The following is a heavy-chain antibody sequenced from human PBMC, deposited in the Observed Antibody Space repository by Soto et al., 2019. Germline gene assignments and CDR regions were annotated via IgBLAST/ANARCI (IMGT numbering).Heavy chain of an antibody. CDR1: FGPMRGSY. CDR3: AIDGDHDYFYGMDI. D-gene: IGHD7-27*01. CDR2: IFYNGGA. Sequence: LQESVPGLVKASETLSLSCSVSFGPMRGSYWSWIRQPPGKGLEWIANIFYNGGANYNPSLRSRVTISVDKSKNSFSLILTSVTPADTAVYYCAIDGDHDYFYGMDIWGQGTTVTVS. J-gene: IGHJ6*02. V-gene: IGHV4-59*01.